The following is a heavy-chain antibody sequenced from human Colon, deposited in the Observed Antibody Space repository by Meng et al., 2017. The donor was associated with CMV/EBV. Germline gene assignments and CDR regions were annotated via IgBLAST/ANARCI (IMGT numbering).Heavy chain of an antibody. CDR1: GGSVSSGNYY. J-gene: IGHJ4*02. CDR2: IFVRGSA. V-gene: IGHV4-61*01. D-gene: IGHD3-10*01. CDR3: AKGDMVRGVIDY. Sequence: VSGGSVSSGNYYWSWIRQPPGKRLEFIGYIFVRGSANYNPSLKSRVTISVDTSRNQFSLELSSVTAADTAVYYCAKGDMVRGVIDYWGQGTLVTVSS.